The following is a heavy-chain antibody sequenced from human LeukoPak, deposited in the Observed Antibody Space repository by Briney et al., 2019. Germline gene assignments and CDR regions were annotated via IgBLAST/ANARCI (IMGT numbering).Heavy chain of an antibody. CDR2: INPNSGGT. D-gene: IGHD2-21*01. Sequence: GASVKVSCKASGYTFTGYYMHWVRQAPGQGLEWMGWINPNSGGTNYAQKFQGRVTMTRDTSISTAYMELSRLRSDDTAVYYCARDDDGSSSSVVIARQNYMDVWGKGTTVTVSS. V-gene: IGHV1-2*02. CDR3: ARDDDGSSSSVVIARQNYMDV. CDR1: GYTFTGYY. J-gene: IGHJ6*03.